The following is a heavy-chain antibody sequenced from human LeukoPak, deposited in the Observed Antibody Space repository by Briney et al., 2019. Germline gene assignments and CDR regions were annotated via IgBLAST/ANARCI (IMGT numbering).Heavy chain of an antibody. CDR3: ARDSIRQQLYYFDY. CDR1: GFTFSSYD. J-gene: IGHJ4*02. Sequence: GRSLRLSCAASGFTFSSYDMHWVRQAPGKGLEWVAFIQYDESTKYYADSLKGRFTISRDNSKNTLYLQMNSLRPEDTAVYYCARDSIRQQLYYFDYWGQGTLVTVSS. CDR2: IQYDESTK. V-gene: IGHV3-30*03. D-gene: IGHD6-13*01.